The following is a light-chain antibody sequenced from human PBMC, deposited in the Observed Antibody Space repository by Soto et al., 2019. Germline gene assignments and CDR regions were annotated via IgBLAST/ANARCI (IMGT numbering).Light chain of an antibody. Sequence: DIQRTQSASSLSASVGDRVTITCQASQNIKNYLNWYQQKPGRAPKLLIYDASNLEAGVPSRFRGSGSGTVFPFTISRLNPEYVATYYCQPYENIPTFGQGTRLEIK. J-gene: IGKJ5*01. CDR2: DAS. CDR1: QNIKNY. CDR3: QPYENIPT. V-gene: IGKV1-33*01.